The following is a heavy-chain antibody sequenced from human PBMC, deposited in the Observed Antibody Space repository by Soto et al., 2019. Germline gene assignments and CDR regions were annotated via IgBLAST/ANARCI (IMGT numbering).Heavy chain of an antibody. D-gene: IGHD1-26*01. J-gene: IGHJ3*01. V-gene: IGHV3-74*01. CDR2: IYSDGTST. Sequence: EVQLVESGGGLVQPGESLRLSCAASGFTFDYYWMHWVRQAPGKGLVWVLRIYSDGTSTTYADSVKGRFTISRDNAKNTVSLQMNSLRADDTAVYYCARGDRGAFDLWGQGTVVTVSS. CDR3: ARGDRGAFDL. CDR1: GFTFDYYW.